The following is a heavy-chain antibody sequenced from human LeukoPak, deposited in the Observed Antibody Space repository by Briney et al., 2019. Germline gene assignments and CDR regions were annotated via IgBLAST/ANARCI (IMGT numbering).Heavy chain of an antibody. CDR1: GDSITSHYY. Sequence: PSGTLSLTCTVSGDSITSHYYWGWIRQPPGKGLEWIGTMYHSGSTYYNPSLRSRVTLSVDTSRNHFSLKLRYATAADTAVYYCARENILGPVDNWGQGTLVTVSS. J-gene: IGHJ4*02. D-gene: IGHD3-16*01. CDR3: ARENILGPVDN. V-gene: IGHV4-38-2*02. CDR2: MYHSGST.